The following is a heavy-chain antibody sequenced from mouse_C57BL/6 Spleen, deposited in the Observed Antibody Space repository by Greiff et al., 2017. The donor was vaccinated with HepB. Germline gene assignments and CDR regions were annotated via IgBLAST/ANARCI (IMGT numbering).Heavy chain of an antibody. CDR2: ISGGGGNT. Sequence: DVQLQESGGGLVKPGGSLKLSCAASGFTFSSYTMSWVRQTPVKRLEWVAAISGGGGNTYYPESVKGRFTISRDNAKNTLYLQRSSLRSEDTALYYCARLTIYYSYDVGYFDYWGQGTTLTVSS. CDR3: ARLTIYYSYDVGYFDY. V-gene: IGHV5-9*01. CDR1: GFTFSSYT. J-gene: IGHJ2*01. D-gene: IGHD2-12*01.